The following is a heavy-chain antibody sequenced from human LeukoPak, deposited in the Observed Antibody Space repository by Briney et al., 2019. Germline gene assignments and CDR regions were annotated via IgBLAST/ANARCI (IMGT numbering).Heavy chain of an antibody. CDR1: GGSMSSYY. J-gene: IGHJ4*02. CDR2: IFTSGHT. D-gene: IGHD3-22*01. CDR3: ARSYDVSGYSVGFDY. V-gene: IGHV4-4*07. Sequence: SESLSLTCTVSGGSMSSYYWSWIRQPAGKGLEWIGRIFTSGHTNYNPSLNSRVTMSVDTSKNQFSLKLSSVTAADMAVYHCARSYDVSGYSVGFDYWGQGILVTVSS.